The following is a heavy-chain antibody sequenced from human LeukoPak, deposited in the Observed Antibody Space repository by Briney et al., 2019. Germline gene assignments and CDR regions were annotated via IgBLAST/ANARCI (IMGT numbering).Heavy chain of an antibody. V-gene: IGHV3-30-3*01. D-gene: IGHD3-10*01. CDR2: ISYDGTNK. CDR1: GFTFSSYA. Sequence: GESLRLSCAASGFTFSSYAINWVRQAPGKGLECMAVISYDGTNKNYADSVKGRFTISRDSSKNTVYLEMNSLRGEDTAVYYCARDPEHYGSGSYLDYWGQGSLVTVSS. J-gene: IGHJ4*02. CDR3: ARDPEHYGSGSYLDY.